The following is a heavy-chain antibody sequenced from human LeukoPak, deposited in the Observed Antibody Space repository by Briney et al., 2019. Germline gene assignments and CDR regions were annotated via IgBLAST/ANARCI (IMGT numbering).Heavy chain of an antibody. Sequence: ASVKVSCKASGYTFTGYYMHWVRQAPGQGLEWMGWINPNSGGTNYAQKFQGRVTMTRDTSISTAYMELSRLRSDDTAVYYCARGNRVSSGPIFGFRYWGQGTLVTVSS. J-gene: IGHJ4*02. CDR2: INPNSGGT. D-gene: IGHD3-22*01. CDR1: GYTFTGYY. CDR3: ARGNRVSSGPIFGFRY. V-gene: IGHV1-2*02.